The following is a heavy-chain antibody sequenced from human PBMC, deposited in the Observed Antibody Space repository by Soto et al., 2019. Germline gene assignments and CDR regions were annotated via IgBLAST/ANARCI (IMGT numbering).Heavy chain of an antibody. J-gene: IGHJ4*02. D-gene: IGHD2-2*01. CDR2: INHSGST. CDR1: GGSFSGYY. Sequence: SETLSLTCAVYGGSFSGYYWSWIRQPPGKGLEWIGEINHSGSTNYNPSLKSRVTISVDTSKNQFSLKLSSVTAADTAVYYCARCASTLDYWGQGPLVTVSS. V-gene: IGHV4-34*01. CDR3: ARCASTLDY.